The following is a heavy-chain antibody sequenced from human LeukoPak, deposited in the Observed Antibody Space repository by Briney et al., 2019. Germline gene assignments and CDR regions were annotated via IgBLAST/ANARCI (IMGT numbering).Heavy chain of an antibody. D-gene: IGHD3-3*02. J-gene: IGHJ6*02. CDR3: ARDESISVDYGMDV. CDR1: GFTFSSYS. CDR2: ISSSSSTI. V-gene: IGHV3-48*01. Sequence: GGSLRISCAASGFTFSSYSMNWVRQAPGKGLEWVSYISSSSSTIYYADSVKGRFTISRDNAKNSLYLQMNSLRAEDTAVYYCARDESISVDYGMDVWGQGTTVTVSS.